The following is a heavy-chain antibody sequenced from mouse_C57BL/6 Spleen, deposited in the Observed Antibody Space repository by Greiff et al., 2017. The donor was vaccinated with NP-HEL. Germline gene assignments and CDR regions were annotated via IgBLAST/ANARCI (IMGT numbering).Heavy chain of an antibody. CDR1: GYTFTDYE. CDR2: IDPETGGT. D-gene: IGHD1-1*01. J-gene: IGHJ2*01. V-gene: IGHV1-15*01. Sequence: QVQLQQSGAELVRPGASVTLSCKASGYTFTDYEMHWVKQTPVHGLAWIGAIDPETGGTAYNQKFKGKAILTADKSSSTAYMELRSLTSEDSAVYYCSPINTVAGDYWGQGTTLTVSS. CDR3: SPINTVAGDY.